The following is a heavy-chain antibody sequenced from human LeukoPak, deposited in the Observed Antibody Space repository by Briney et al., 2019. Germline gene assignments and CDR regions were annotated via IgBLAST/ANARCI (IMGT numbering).Heavy chain of an antibody. CDR2: IYPGDSDT. CDR1: GNSFTTYW. J-gene: IGHJ3*02. D-gene: IGHD4-17*01. CDR3: ARRFWSTVTKDAFDI. Sequence: GESLKISCKGSGNSFTTYWIGWVRQMPGKGLEWMAIIYPGDSDTRYSPSFQGQVSISADKSISTAYLQWSSLKASDTAMYYCARRFWSTVTKDAFDIWGQGTMVTVSS. V-gene: IGHV5-51*01.